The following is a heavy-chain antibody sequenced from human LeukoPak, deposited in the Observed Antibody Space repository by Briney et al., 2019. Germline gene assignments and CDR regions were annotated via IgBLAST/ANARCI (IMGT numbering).Heavy chain of an antibody. CDR1: GFTFSSYW. D-gene: IGHD3-22*01. Sequence: GGSLRLSCAASGFTFSSYWMHWVRQAPGKGLVWVSRINSDGSSTSYADSVKGRFTISRDNAKNSLYLQMNSLRAEDTAVYYCAVHSSGYYYEVYWGQGTLVTVSS. CDR3: AVHSSGYYYEVY. CDR2: INSDGSST. V-gene: IGHV3-74*01. J-gene: IGHJ4*02.